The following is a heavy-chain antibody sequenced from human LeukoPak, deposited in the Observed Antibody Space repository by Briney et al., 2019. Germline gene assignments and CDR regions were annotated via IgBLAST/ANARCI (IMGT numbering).Heavy chain of an antibody. V-gene: IGHV3-21*01. CDR3: ARLRYVRGIISEAFDI. J-gene: IGHJ3*02. Sequence: GGSLRLSCAASGFTFSSYSMNWVRQSPGKGLEWVSSISSSGTYISYAGSVKGRFTISRDNAKNSLYLQVNSLRAEDTAVYYCARLRYVRGIISEAFDIWGQGTVVTVS. CDR1: GFTFSSYS. CDR2: ISSSGTYI. D-gene: IGHD3-10*02.